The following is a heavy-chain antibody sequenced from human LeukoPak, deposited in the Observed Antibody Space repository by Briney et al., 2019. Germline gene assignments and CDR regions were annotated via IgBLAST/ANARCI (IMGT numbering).Heavy chain of an antibody. D-gene: IGHD2-2*01. J-gene: IGHJ4*02. Sequence: GGSLRLSCAASGFTFSSYGMHWVRQAPGKGLEWVAFIRYDGSNKYYADSVKGRFTISRDNSKNTLYLQMNSLRAEDTAVYYCAKDRNRYCSSTSCLYDYWGQGTLVTVSS. CDR1: GFTFSSYG. CDR2: IRYDGSNK. V-gene: IGHV3-30*02. CDR3: AKDRNRYCSSTSCLYDY.